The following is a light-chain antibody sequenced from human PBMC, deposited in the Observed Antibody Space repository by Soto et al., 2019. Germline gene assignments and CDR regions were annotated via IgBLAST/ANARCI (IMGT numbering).Light chain of an antibody. V-gene: IGKV3-20*01. Sequence: EIVLTQSPGTLSLSPGERATLSCRASQSVSSSYLAWYQQKPGQAPRLLIYGASSRATGIPDRFSGSGSGTDLTVTISSLEPEDCAVYYCQQYGISPRMFGQGTKVEIK. CDR3: QQYGISPRM. CDR1: QSVSSSY. J-gene: IGKJ1*01. CDR2: GAS.